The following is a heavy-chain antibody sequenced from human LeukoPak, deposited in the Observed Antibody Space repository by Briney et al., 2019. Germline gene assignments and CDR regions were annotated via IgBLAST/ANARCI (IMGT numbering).Heavy chain of an antibody. Sequence: GGSLRLSCAASGFTVSSNYMSWVRQAPGKGLEWVSVIYSGGGTYYADSVKGRFTISRDNSKNTLYLQMNSLRAEDTAVYYCAGQWLVLDYYYGMDVWGQGTTVTVSS. CDR2: IYSGGGT. CDR3: AGQWLVLDYYYGMDV. CDR1: GFTVSSNY. J-gene: IGHJ6*02. D-gene: IGHD6-19*01. V-gene: IGHV3-66*02.